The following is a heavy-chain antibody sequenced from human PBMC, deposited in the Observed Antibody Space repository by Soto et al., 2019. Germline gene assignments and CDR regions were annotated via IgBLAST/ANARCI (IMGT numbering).Heavy chain of an antibody. J-gene: IGHJ4*02. V-gene: IGHV3-74*01. CDR1: GFNFNTTW. Sequence: EVQLVESGGGLVQPVGSLKLSCVASGFNFNTTWMHWVRQVPGKGLGWVARIKSDGGGTRYVDSVKGRFTISRDNAKNTLYLQMNSLRAEDKAVYYWWSSPHDYWGQGTLVTVSS. CDR2: IKSDGGGT. CDR3: WSSPHDY. D-gene: IGHD2-15*01.